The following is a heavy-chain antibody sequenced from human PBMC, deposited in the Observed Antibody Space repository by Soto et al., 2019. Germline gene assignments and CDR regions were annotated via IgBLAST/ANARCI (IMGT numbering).Heavy chain of an antibody. D-gene: IGHD3-22*01. CDR2: ISYDGSNK. V-gene: IGHV3-30*18. CDR1: GFTFSSYG. Sequence: VQLVESGGGVVQPGRSLRLSCAASGFTFSSYGMHWVRQAPGKGLEWVAVISYDGSNKYYADSVKGRFTISRDNSKNTLYLQMNSLRAEDTAVYYCAKDQSRGYYDSSGYYHSLPDYWGQGTLVTVSS. CDR3: AKDQSRGYYDSSGYYHSLPDY. J-gene: IGHJ4*02.